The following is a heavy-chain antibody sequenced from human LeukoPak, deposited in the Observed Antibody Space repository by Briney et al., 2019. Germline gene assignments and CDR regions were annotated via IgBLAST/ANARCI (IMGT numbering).Heavy chain of an antibody. D-gene: IGHD7-27*01. CDR1: GGSTSSYY. CDR2: VYYSGST. J-gene: IGHJ4*02. CDR3: ASNTGTVFDY. V-gene: IGHV4-59*01. Sequence: PSETLSLTCTVSGGSTSSYYWSWIRQPPGKGLEWIGYVYYSGSTEYNPSLRSRVTISLEMSKHQFSLNLTSVTAADTAVYYCASNTGTVFDYWGQGALVTVSS.